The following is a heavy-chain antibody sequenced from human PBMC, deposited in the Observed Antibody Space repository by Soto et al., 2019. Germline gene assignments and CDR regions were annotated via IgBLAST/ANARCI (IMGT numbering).Heavy chain of an antibody. CDR2: ISYDGSNK. CDR1: GFTFGSYA. Sequence: GGSLRLSCAASGFTFGSYAMHWVRQAPGKGLEWVAVISYDGSNKYYADSVKGRFTISRDNSKNTLYLQMNSLRAEDTAVYYCARDVAAAERGVFDYWGQGTLVTVSS. V-gene: IGHV3-30-3*01. D-gene: IGHD6-13*01. CDR3: ARDVAAAERGVFDY. J-gene: IGHJ4*02.